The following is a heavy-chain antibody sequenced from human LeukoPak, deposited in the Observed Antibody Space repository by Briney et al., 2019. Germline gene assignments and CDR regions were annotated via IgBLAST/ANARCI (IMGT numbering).Heavy chain of an antibody. CDR2: ISKDGSDK. CDR1: GFTFSDYA. J-gene: IGHJ4*02. D-gene: IGHD3-22*01. Sequence: GRSLRLSCAASGFTFSDYAMHWVRQAPGKGLEWVAVISKDGSDKYYPGSVRGRFTISRDNSKNTIYLQMDSLRAEDTAVYYCARDGTNYYDSSGYLDYWGQGTLVTVSS. CDR3: ARDGTNYYDSSGYLDY. V-gene: IGHV3-30-3*01.